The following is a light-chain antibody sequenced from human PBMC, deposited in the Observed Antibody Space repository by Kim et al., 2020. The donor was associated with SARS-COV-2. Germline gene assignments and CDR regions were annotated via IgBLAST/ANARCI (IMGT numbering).Light chain of an antibody. CDR1: QGISNY. CDR2: AAS. J-gene: IGKJ4*01. CDR3: QKYNSAPPFT. V-gene: IGKV1-27*01. Sequence: SVGDRVTITCRASQGISNYLAWYQQKPGKVPKLLIYAASTLQSGVPSRFSGSGSGTDFTLTISSLQPEDVATYYCQKYNSAPPFTFGGGTKVEIK.